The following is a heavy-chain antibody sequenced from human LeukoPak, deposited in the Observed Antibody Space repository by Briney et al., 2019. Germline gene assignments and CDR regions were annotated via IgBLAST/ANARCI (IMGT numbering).Heavy chain of an antibody. CDR1: GYTFTKNG. CDR2: INTYNGNT. J-gene: IGHJ3*02. V-gene: IGHV1-18*01. CDR3: ARGPPLTIFGVVIICVFDI. D-gene: IGHD3-3*01. Sequence: ASVKVSCKASGYTFTKNGISWVRQAPGQGLEWMGWINTYNGNTDSAQKFQGRVTMTTDTSTSTAYMELRSLTSDDTAVYYCARGPPLTIFGVVIICVFDIWGQGTMVTVSS.